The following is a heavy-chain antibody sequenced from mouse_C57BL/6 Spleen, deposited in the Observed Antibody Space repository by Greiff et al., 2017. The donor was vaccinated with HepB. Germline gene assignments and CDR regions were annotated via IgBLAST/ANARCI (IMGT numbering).Heavy chain of an antibody. CDR3: TPGRY. J-gene: IGHJ2*01. CDR2: IDPETGGT. CDR1: GYTFTDYE. Sequence: VQLQQSGAELVRPGASVTLSCKASGYTFTDYEMHWVKQTPVHGLEWIGAIDPETGGTAYNQKFKGKAILTADKSSGTAYMELRSLTSEDSAGYYCTPGRYWGRGTTLTVSS. V-gene: IGHV1-15*01.